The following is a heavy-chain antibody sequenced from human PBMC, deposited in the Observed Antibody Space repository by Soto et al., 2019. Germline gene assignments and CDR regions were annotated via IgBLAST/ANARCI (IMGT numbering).Heavy chain of an antibody. V-gene: IGHV1-69*01. CDR1: GGTFTTYA. J-gene: IGHJ6*02. CDR2: IIPMYNKP. D-gene: IGHD4-4*01. CDR3: ARGYSGGYYYAMDV. Sequence: QVQLVQSGAEVKKPGSSVRVSCQASGGTFTTYAFNWVRQAPGQGLEWMGGIIPMYNKPNYAPNFLGRLTISTDPSTSTAFLELTTLRSEDTAVYFCARGYSGGYYYAMDVWGQGTTVTVSS.